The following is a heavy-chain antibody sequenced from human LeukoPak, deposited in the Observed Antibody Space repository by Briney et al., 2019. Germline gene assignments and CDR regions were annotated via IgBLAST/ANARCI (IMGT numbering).Heavy chain of an antibody. CDR1: GFTFSGYA. CDR2: ISYDGSIK. CDR3: ARGPGYSSGWYVLSVDY. V-gene: IGHV3-30-3*01. Sequence: GGSLRLSCAASGFTFSGYAMNWVRQAPGKGLEWVAVISYDGSIKYYADSVKGRFTTSRDNSKNMLYLQMNSLSAEDTAVYYCARGPGYSSGWYVLSVDYWGQGTLVTVSS. D-gene: IGHD6-19*01. J-gene: IGHJ4*02.